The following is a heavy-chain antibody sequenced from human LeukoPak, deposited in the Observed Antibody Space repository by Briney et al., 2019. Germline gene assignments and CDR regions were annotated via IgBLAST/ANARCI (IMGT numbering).Heavy chain of an antibody. J-gene: IGHJ6*03. CDR2: ISSSSSYI. CDR3: AREPSSWYRYMDV. D-gene: IGHD6-13*01. V-gene: IGHV3-21*01. CDR1: GFTFSSYS. Sequence: GGSLRLSCAASGFTFSSYSMNWVRQAPGKGLEWVSSISSSSSYIYYADSVKGRFTISRDNHKNSLYLQMNSLRAENTAVYYCAREPSSWYRYMDVWGKGTTVTVSS.